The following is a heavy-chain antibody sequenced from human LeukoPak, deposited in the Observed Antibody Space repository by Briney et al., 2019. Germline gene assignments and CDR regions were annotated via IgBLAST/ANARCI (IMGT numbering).Heavy chain of an antibody. CDR3: ARDLDIVVVVAANLGAFDI. Sequence: ASVKVSCKASGYTFTGYYMHWVRQAPGQGLEWMGWINPNSGGTNYAQKFQGRVTMTRDTSISTAYMELSRLRSDDTAVYYCARDLDIVVVVAANLGAFDIWGQGTMVTVSS. CDR2: INPNSGGT. CDR1: GYTFTGYY. J-gene: IGHJ3*02. V-gene: IGHV1-2*02. D-gene: IGHD2-15*01.